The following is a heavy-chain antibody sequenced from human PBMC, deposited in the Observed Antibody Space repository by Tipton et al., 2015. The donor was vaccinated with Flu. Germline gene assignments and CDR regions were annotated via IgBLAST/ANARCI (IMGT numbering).Heavy chain of an antibody. D-gene: IGHD3-10*01. CDR3: ARVTELLWFGEARGWFDP. CDR1: GGSISSGSYY. Sequence: LRLSCTVSGGSISSGSYYWSWIRQPAGKGLEWIGRIYTTGSTNYNPSLKSRVTISVDTSKNQFSLKLSSVTAADTAVYYCARVTELLWFGEARGWFDPWGQGTLVTVSS. J-gene: IGHJ5*02. CDR2: IYTTGST. V-gene: IGHV4-61*02.